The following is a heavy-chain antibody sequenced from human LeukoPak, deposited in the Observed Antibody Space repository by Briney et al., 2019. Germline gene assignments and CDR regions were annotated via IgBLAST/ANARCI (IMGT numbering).Heavy chain of an antibody. V-gene: IGHV4-39*01. D-gene: IGHD5/OR15-5a*01. J-gene: IGHJ4*02. CDR1: GGSISSNSYY. Sequence: PSETLSLTCAVSGGSISSNSYYWGWIRQPPGKGLEWIGSIYYSGSTYYNPSLKSRVTISVDTSKNQFSLKLSSVTAADTAVYYCARHSVEAHLVNFDYWGQGTLVTVSS. CDR3: ARHSVEAHLVNFDY. CDR2: IYYSGST.